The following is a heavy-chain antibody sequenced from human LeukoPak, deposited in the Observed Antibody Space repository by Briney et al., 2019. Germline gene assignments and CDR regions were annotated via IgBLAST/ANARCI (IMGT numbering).Heavy chain of an antibody. D-gene: IGHD3-3*01. J-gene: IGHJ4*02. V-gene: IGHV3-30-3*01. CDR3: ARESYDFWSGYSKYYFDY. CDR2: ISYDGSNK. Sequence: GGSLRLSCAASGFTFSSYAMHWVRQAPGKGLEWVAVISYDGSNKYYADSVKGRFTITRDNSKNTLYLQMNSLRAEDTAVYYCARESYDFWSGYSKYYFDYWGQGTLVTVSP. CDR1: GFTFSSYA.